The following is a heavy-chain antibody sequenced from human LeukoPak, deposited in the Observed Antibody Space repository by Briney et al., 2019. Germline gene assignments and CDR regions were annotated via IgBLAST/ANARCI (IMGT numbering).Heavy chain of an antibody. V-gene: IGHV4-59*01. Sequence: SETLSLTCTVSGGSISSYYWSWVRQPPGKGREGIGDIYYSGCTKYNPSLMSRVTLYVDTSNEQFSLKLSSVTAADTAVYYCARYSYGTFDYWGQGTLVSVSS. J-gene: IGHJ4*02. D-gene: IGHD5-18*01. CDR2: IYYSGCT. CDR3: ARYSYGTFDY. CDR1: GGSISSYY.